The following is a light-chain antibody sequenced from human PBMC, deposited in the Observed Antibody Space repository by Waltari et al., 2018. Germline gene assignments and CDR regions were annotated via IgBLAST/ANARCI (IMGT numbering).Light chain of an antibody. V-gene: IGKV1-16*02. J-gene: IGKJ2*01. CDR1: PGIGNY. CDR2: DAS. CDR3: QQYYSIPYT. Sequence: DIQMTQSPSSLSASVGDRVTITCRASPGIGNYLAWFQQKSGQAPKSLIYDASSLQSGVPSKFSGSGSGTDFTLTISSLQPEDVAVYYCQQYYSIPYTFGQGT.